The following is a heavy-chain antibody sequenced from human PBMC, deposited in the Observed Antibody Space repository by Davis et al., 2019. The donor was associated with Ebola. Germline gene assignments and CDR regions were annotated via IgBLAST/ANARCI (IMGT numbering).Heavy chain of an antibody. V-gene: IGHV3-48*03. CDR3: ARGNYYDSSGKGTGYDY. J-gene: IGHJ4*02. Sequence: PGGSLRLSCAASGFTLSSYEMNWVRQAPGKGLEWVSYISSSGSTIYYADSVKGRFTISRDNAKNSLYLQMNSLRDEDTAVYYCARGNYYDSSGKGTGYDYWGQGTLVTVSS. CDR1: GFTLSSYE. D-gene: IGHD3-22*01. CDR2: ISSSGSTI.